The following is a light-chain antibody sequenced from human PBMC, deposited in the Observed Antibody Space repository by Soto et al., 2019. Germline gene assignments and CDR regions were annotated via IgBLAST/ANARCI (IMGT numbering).Light chain of an antibody. CDR2: DAS. V-gene: IGKV1-5*01. Sequence: DIQMTQSPSTLSASVVDRVTITCRASQSISSWLAWYQQKPGKAPKLLIYDASSLESGVPSRFSGSGSGTEFTLTISSLQPDDFATYYCQQYNSSPWTFGQGAKVDI. CDR3: QQYNSSPWT. CDR1: QSISSW. J-gene: IGKJ1*01.